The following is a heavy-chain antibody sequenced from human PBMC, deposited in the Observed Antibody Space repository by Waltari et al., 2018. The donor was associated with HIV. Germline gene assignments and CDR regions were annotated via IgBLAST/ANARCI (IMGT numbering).Heavy chain of an antibody. CDR3: ARDGRGDYPHFDY. D-gene: IGHD4-17*01. CDR1: GGSISTSD. J-gene: IGHJ4*02. CDR2: VYYTGST. Sequence: QVQLQESGPGLVKPSETLSLTCTVSGGSISTSDWNWIRQPPGEGLEWIGYVYYTGSTIYNPSLQSRVTMSLDTSKNQFSLKLNSVTAADTAVYYCARDGRGDYPHFDYWSQGTLVTVFS. V-gene: IGHV4-59*01.